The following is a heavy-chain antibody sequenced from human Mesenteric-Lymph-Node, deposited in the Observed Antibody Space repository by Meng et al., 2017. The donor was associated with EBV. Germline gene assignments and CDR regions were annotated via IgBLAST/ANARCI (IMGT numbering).Heavy chain of an antibody. D-gene: IGHD2-15*01. CDR1: GGSFSSYY. Sequence: QAQLQQWGAGLLKPSETLSLTCAVYGGSFSSYYWSWIRQPPGKGLEWIGEIFHSGSTNYNPSLRSRVTISVDKSKNQSSLKLSSVTAADTAVYYCAKITNSGGFNYFDYWGQGTLVTVSS. CDR3: AKITNSGGFNYFDY. CDR2: IFHSGST. J-gene: IGHJ4*02. V-gene: IGHV4-34*12.